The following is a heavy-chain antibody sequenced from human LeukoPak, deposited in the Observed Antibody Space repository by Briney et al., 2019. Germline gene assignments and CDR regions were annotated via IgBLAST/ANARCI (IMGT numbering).Heavy chain of an antibody. J-gene: IGHJ4*02. V-gene: IGHV3-23*01. Sequence: GGSLRLSCAASGFTFISYAMSWVRQAPGRGLEWVSTISGSGDSTYYADSVKGRFTIFRDNSKNTLYLQMNSLRAADTAVYYCAKEGLVNFYYFDYWGQGTLVTVSS. CDR2: ISGSGDST. D-gene: IGHD1-26*01. CDR1: GFTFISYA. CDR3: AKEGLVNFYYFDY.